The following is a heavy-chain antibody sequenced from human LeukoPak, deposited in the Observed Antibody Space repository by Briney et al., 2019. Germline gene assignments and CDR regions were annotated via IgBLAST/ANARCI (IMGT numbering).Heavy chain of an antibody. CDR2: IYTSGST. J-gene: IGHJ4*02. Sequence: SETLSLTCTVSGGSISSGSYYWSWIRQPAGKGLEWIGRIYTSGSTNYNPSLKSRVTISVDTSKNQFSLKLSSVTAADTAVYYCGSARDGYNWSYWGQGTLVTVSS. D-gene: IGHD5-24*01. V-gene: IGHV4-61*02. CDR1: GGSISSGSYY. CDR3: GSARDGYNWSY.